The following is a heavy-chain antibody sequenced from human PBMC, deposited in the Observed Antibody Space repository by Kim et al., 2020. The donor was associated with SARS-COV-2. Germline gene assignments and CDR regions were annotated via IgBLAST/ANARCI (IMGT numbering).Heavy chain of an antibody. Sequence: GGSLRLSCAASGFTFSSYAMSWVRQAPGKGLEWVSAISGSGGSTYYADSVKGRFTISRDNSKNTLYLQMNSLRAEDTAVYYCAKENGDGDYKRAYYGMDVWGQGTTVTVSS. CDR1: GFTFSSYA. J-gene: IGHJ6*02. V-gene: IGHV3-23*01. CDR3: AKENGDGDYKRAYYGMDV. D-gene: IGHD4-17*01. CDR2: ISGSGGST.